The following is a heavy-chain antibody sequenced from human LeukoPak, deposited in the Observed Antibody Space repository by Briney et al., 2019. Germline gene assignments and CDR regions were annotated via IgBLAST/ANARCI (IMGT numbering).Heavy chain of an antibody. Sequence: ASVKVSCKASGGTFSSYAISWVRQAPGQGLEWMGEIIPIFGTASYAQKFQGRVTITTDESTSTAYMELRSLRSEDRAVYYSARDSRGVGTPYASWFDPWGQGTLVTVSS. D-gene: IGHD1-1*01. CDR2: IIPIFGTA. J-gene: IGHJ5*02. CDR3: ARDSRGVGTPYASWFDP. CDR1: GGTFSSYA. V-gene: IGHV1-69*05.